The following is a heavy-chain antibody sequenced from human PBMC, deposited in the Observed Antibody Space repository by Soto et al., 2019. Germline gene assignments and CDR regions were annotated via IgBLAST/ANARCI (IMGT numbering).Heavy chain of an antibody. V-gene: IGHV3-9*01. CDR1: GFTFDDYA. J-gene: IGHJ5*02. D-gene: IGHD2-15*01. CDR2: ISWNSGSI. CDR3: AKDSVCSGGSCYSWFDP. Sequence: EVQLVESGGVLVQPGRSLRLSCAASGFTFDDYAMHWVRQAPGKGLEWVSGISWNSGSIGYADSVKGRFTISRDNAKNSLYLQMNSLRAEDTALYYCAKDSVCSGGSCYSWFDPWGQGTLVTVSS.